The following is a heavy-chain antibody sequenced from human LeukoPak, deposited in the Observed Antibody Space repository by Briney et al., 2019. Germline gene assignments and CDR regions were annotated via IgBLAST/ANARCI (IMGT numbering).Heavy chain of an antibody. CDR3: AKGTKGGSYALDY. Sequence: GGSLRLSCAASGFTFTSHAMNWVRQAPGKGLEWVSAISGSGGSTYYADSVKGRFTISRDNSKNTLYLQMNSLRAEDTAVYYCAKGTKGGSYALDYWGQGTLVTVSS. CDR1: GFTFTSHA. D-gene: IGHD1-26*01. CDR2: ISGSGGST. J-gene: IGHJ4*02. V-gene: IGHV3-23*01.